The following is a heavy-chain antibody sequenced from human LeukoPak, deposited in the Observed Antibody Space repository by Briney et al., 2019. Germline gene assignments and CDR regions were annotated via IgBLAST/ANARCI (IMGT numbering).Heavy chain of an antibody. CDR1: GDSISSTTYW. CDR3: TRLPLDYSLDH. V-gene: IGHV4-39*01. D-gene: IGHD4-11*01. CDR2: MSYVGIT. Sequence: SETLSLTCTVSGDSISSTTYWWGWIRQSPGKGLEWIGSMSYVGITSYNPSLKSRATISVDTSKNQFSLMLSSVAAADTAVYYCTRLPLDYSLDHWGQGTPVSVSS. J-gene: IGHJ4*02.